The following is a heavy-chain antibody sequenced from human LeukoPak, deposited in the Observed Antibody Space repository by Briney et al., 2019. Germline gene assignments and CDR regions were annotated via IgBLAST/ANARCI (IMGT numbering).Heavy chain of an antibody. CDR1: GFTFTSSA. J-gene: IGHJ4*02. CDR3: ARARAILTGYLH. Sequence: GASVKVSCKASGFTFTSSAMQWVRQARGQRLEWIGWIVVGSGNTNYAQKFQERVTITRDMSTSTAYMELSRLRSDDTAVYYCARARAILTGYLHWGQGTLVTVSS. CDR2: IVVGSGNT. D-gene: IGHD3-9*01. V-gene: IGHV1-58*02.